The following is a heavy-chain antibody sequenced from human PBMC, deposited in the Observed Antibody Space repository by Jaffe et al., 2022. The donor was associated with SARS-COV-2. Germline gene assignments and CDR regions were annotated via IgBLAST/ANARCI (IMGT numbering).Heavy chain of an antibody. Sequence: QITLKESGPTLVKPTQTLTLTCTFSGFSLSTSGVGVGWIRQPPGKALEWLALIYWDDDKRYSPSLKSRLTITKDTSKNQVVLTMTNMDPVDTATYYCAHRSGWLVRDWYFDLWGRGTLVTVSS. V-gene: IGHV2-5*02. CDR1: GFSLSTSGVG. CDR3: AHRSGWLVRDWYFDL. J-gene: IGHJ2*01. D-gene: IGHD6-19*01. CDR2: IYWDDDK.